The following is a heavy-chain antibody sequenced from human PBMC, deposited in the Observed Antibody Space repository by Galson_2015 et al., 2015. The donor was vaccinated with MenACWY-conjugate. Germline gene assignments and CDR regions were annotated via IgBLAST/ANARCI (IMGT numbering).Heavy chain of an antibody. J-gene: IGHJ4*01. CDR1: GFRFSSQW. CDR2: INEDGSDK. Sequence: LRLSCAASGFRFSSQWLSWVRQAPGKGPECVASINEDGSDKSYMDSVKGRFTISRDNAQNSLSLQMNSLSVEDTAVYYCARGGNWGHGTLVTVSS. CDR3: ARGGN. D-gene: IGHD4-23*01. V-gene: IGHV3-7*03.